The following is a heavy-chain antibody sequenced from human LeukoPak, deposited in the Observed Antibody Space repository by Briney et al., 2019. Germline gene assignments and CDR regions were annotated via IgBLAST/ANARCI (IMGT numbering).Heavy chain of an antibody. D-gene: IGHD1-26*01. CDR1: GFTFDDYA. CDR2: ISWNSGSI. J-gene: IGHJ4*02. Sequence: GGSLRLSCAASGFTFDDYAMHWVRQAPGKGLEWVSGISWNSGSIGNADSVKGRFTISRDNAKNSLYLQMNSLRAEDMALYYCAKADGATSPLFDYWGQGTLVTVSS. CDR3: AKADGATSPLFDY. V-gene: IGHV3-9*03.